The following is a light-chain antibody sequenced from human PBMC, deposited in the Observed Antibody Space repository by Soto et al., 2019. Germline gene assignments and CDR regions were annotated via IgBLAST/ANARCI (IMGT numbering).Light chain of an antibody. Sequence: QSALTQPRSVSGSPGQSVTISCTGTSSDVGGYDCVSWYQQHPGRAPKLMVYDVRERPSGVSDRFSGSKSGNTASLTISGLQAEDEAVYFCCSYTTTNTFYVFGTGTKVTVL. J-gene: IGLJ1*01. V-gene: IGLV2-11*01. CDR1: SSDVGGYDC. CDR3: CSYTTTNTFYV. CDR2: DVR.